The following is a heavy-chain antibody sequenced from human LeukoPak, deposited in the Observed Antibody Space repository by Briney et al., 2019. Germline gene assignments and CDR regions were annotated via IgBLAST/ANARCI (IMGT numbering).Heavy chain of an antibody. J-gene: IGHJ5*02. CDR3: ARAPSYCSSTSCYPGAHGP. V-gene: IGHV1-69*01. D-gene: IGHD2-2*01. Sequence: GSSVKVSCKASGGTFSSYAISWVRQAPGQGLEWMGGIIPIFGTANYAQKFQGRVTITADESTSTAHMELSSLRSEDTAVYYCARAPSYCSSTSCYPGAHGPWGQGTLVTVSS. CDR2: IIPIFGTA. CDR1: GGTFSSYA.